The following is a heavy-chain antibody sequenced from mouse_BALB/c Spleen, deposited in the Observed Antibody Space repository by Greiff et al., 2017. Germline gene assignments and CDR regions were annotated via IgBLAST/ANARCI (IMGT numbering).Heavy chain of an antibody. D-gene: IGHD1-1*02. J-gene: IGHJ2*01. V-gene: IGHV5-12-2*01. CDR2: ISNGGGST. Sequence: EVQVVESGGGLVQPGGSLKLSCAASGFTFSSYTMSWVRQTPEKRLEWVAYISNGGGSTYYPDTVKGRFTISRDNAKNTLYLQMSSLKSEDTAMYYCARQAHFGNYFDYWGQGTTLTVSS. CDR1: GFTFSSYT. CDR3: ARQAHFGNYFDY.